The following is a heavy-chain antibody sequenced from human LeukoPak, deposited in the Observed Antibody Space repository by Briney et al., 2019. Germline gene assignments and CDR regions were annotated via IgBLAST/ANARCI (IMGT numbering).Heavy chain of an antibody. CDR1: GGSFSGYY. Sequence: SETLSLTCAVYGGSFSGYYWSWIHQPPGKGLEWIGEINHSGSTNYNPSLKSRVTISVDTSKNQFTLKLSSVTAADTAVYYCARRGITMVRGVIGYYYYYGMDVWGKGTTVTVSS. CDR3: ARRGITMVRGVIGYYYYYGMDV. CDR2: INHSGST. V-gene: IGHV4-34*01. D-gene: IGHD3-10*01. J-gene: IGHJ6*04.